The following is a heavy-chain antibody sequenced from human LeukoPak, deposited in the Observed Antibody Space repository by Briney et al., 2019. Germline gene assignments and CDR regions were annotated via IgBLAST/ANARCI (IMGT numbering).Heavy chain of an antibody. Sequence: GGSLRLSCAASGFTFSSYAMSWVRQAPGKGLEWVSSISGSGGTTYYADSVKGRFTISRDNSKNTLYLQMNSLRPDDMAVYYCAKGNGKAAAGSVADYWGQGTLVTVSS. V-gene: IGHV3-23*01. CDR3: AKGNGKAAAGSVADY. CDR2: ISGSGGTT. CDR1: GFTFSSYA. J-gene: IGHJ4*02. D-gene: IGHD6-13*01.